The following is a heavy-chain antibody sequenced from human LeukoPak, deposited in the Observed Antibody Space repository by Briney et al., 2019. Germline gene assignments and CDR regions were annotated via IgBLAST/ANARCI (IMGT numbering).Heavy chain of an antibody. D-gene: IGHD1-26*01. CDR3: ARLAAISGSDYPDD. Sequence: SETLSLTCTVSGVSLSSYYWSWIRQPPGKELDWIGYIFYSGNTIYNPSLKSRVTISVDASKNHFSLRLRSVTAADTAVYYCARLAAISGSDYPDDWGQGTLVTVSS. V-gene: IGHV4-59*08. CDR2: IFYSGNT. CDR1: GVSLSSYY. J-gene: IGHJ4*02.